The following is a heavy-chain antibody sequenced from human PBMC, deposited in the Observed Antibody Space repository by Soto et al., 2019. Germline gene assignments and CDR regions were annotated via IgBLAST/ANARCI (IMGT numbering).Heavy chain of an antibody. J-gene: IGHJ4*02. CDR3: ARENGGYSYGFYFDY. Sequence: GGSLRLSCAASGFTFSSYGMHWVRQAPGKGLEWVAVIWYDGSNKYYADSVKGRFTISRDNSKNTLYLQMNSLRAEDTAVYYCARENGGYSYGFYFDYWGQGTLVTVSS. CDR1: GFTFSSYG. CDR2: IWYDGSNK. D-gene: IGHD5-18*01. V-gene: IGHV3-33*01.